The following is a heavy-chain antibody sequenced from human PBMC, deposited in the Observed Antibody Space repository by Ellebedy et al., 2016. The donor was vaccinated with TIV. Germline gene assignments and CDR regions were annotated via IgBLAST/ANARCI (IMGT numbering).Heavy chain of an antibody. V-gene: IGHV1-8*01. CDR1: GYIFTRYD. Sequence: AASVKVSCKASGYIFTRYDINWVQQATGQGLEWMGWMNPNNGNTEYAQKFQGRVTMTRNTSISTAYMELSSLRSEDTAVYYCAGGSQFDPWGQGTLVTVSS. CDR3: AGGSQFDP. CDR2: MNPNNGNT. J-gene: IGHJ5*02.